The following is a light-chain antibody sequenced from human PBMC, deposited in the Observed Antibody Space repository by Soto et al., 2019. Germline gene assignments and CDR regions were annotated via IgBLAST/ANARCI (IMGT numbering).Light chain of an antibody. CDR2: DAS. J-gene: IGKJ1*01. CDR1: QGISSY. V-gene: IGKV1-8*01. CDR3: QQYYSYPRT. Sequence: AIGMTQSPSSLSVSTGDRVTITCRASQGISSYFAWYQQKPGKAPKLLIYDASTLQSGVTSRFIGSGSCTDFTLTISCLQYEDFATYYCQQYYSYPRTFGQGTKVEIK.